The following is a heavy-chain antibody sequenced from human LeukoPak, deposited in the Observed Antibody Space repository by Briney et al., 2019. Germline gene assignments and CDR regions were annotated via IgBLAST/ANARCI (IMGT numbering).Heavy chain of an antibody. J-gene: IGHJ4*02. CDR2: ISSSSSYI. V-gene: IGHV3-21*04. CDR3: AKDQTPYY. CDR1: RFTFSSCS. Sequence: GGSLRLSCAASRFTFSSCSMNWVRQAPGKGLEWVSSISSSSSYIYYADSVKGRFTISRDNAKNSLYLQMNSLRAEDTAVYFCAKDQTPYYWGQGTLVTVSS.